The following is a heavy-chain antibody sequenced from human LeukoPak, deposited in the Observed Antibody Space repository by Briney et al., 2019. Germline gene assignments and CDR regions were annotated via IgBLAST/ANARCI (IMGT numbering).Heavy chain of an antibody. CDR3: TRLLKYSGSYYCDY. CDR1: GGSISSNRHY. V-gene: IGHV4-39*01. Sequence: PSETLSLTCTVSGGSISSNRHYWGWIRQPPGKGLEWIGNIYYGGSTYYNPSLKSRATISVDTSKNQFSLKLSSVTAADTAVYYCTRLLKYSGSYYCDYWGQGSLVTVSS. CDR2: IYYGGST. J-gene: IGHJ4*02. D-gene: IGHD1-26*01.